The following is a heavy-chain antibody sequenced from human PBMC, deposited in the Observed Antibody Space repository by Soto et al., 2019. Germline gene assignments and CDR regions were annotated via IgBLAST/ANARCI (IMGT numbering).Heavy chain of an antibody. CDR2: MHHSFTT. Sequence: PSETRSLTCTFSVYSIISFYNCCCIRQAPGKCLECILIMHHSFTTHYNSSLKSRVTILVYMSKNQFSLKLTSVTAPDTSVYYCERTIYCINRVCSKIYGMEVWGKGTTVNVSS. D-gene: IGHD2-8*01. CDR3: ERTIYCINRVCSKIYGMEV. J-gene: IGHJ6*04. CDR1: VYSIISFYN. V-gene: IGHV4-38-2*02.